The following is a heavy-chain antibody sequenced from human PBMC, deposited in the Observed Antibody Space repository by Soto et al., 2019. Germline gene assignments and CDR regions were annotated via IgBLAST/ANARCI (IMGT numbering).Heavy chain of an antibody. V-gene: IGHV4-59*08. D-gene: IGHD3-10*01. CDR1: GVSISSYD. Sequence: SETPSLTCPFSGVSISSYDWSWILQPPGKGLEWIGYIYYSGSTNYNPSLKSRVTISVDTSKNQFSLKLNSMTAADTAVYYCARHNYGSGSTYFDYRGQGTLVTVSS. J-gene: IGHJ4*02. CDR2: IYYSGST. CDR3: ARHNYGSGSTYFDY.